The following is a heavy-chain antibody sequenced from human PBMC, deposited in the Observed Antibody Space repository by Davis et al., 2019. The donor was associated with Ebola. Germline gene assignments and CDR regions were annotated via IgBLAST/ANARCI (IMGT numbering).Heavy chain of an antibody. D-gene: IGHD2-15*01. CDR1: GYTFTSYY. V-gene: IGHV1-46*03. J-gene: IGHJ4*02. Sequence: APVKVSCKASGYTFTSYYMHWVRQAPGQGLEWMGIINPSGGSTSYAQKFQGRVTMTRDTSTSTVYMELSSLRSEDTAVYYCTRAGDIYYFDYWGQGTLVTVSS. CDR3: TRAGDIYYFDY. CDR2: INPSGGST.